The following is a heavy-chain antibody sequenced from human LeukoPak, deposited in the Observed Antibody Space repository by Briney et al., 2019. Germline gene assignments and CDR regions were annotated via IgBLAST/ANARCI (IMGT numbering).Heavy chain of an antibody. V-gene: IGHV4-59*01. Sequence: SETLSLTCTVSGASISSYYWSWIRQPPGKGLEWIGYIYYRGSTNYNPSLKSRVTILVDTSKNQLSLKLSSVTAADTAVYYCARDSSGWPLDAFDIWGQGTMVTVSS. CDR2: IYYRGST. CDR1: GASISSYY. D-gene: IGHD6-19*01. CDR3: ARDSSGWPLDAFDI. J-gene: IGHJ3*02.